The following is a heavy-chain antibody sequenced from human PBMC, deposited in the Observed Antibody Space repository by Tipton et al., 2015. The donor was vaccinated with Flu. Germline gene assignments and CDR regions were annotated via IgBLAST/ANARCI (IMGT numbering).Heavy chain of an antibody. CDR3: ARHTGDSVRGVIDY. J-gene: IGHJ4*02. D-gene: IGHD3-10*02. CDR1: GGSFSDGGYY. Sequence: TLSLTCSVSGGSFSDGGYYWTWIRHLPGKGLEWIGYIYYRGSTYYNPSLLSRVSISQDTSKSQFSLRLSSVTAADTAVYYCARHTGDSVRGVIDYWGQGTLVTVSS. CDR2: IYYRGST. V-gene: IGHV4-31*03.